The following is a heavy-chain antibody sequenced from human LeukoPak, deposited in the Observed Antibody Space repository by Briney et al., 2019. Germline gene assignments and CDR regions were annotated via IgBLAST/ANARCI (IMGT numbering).Heavy chain of an antibody. J-gene: IGHJ4*02. Sequence: GGSLRLSCAASGFTFSSYAMSWVRQAPGKGLEWVSTISGSGGNTYYADSVKGRFTISRDNSKNTLYLQMNSLRAEDTAVYSCAKGGKPPRFDYWGQGTLVTVSS. D-gene: IGHD3-16*01. CDR2: ISGSGGNT. CDR3: AKGGKPPRFDY. V-gene: IGHV3-23*01. CDR1: GFTFSSYA.